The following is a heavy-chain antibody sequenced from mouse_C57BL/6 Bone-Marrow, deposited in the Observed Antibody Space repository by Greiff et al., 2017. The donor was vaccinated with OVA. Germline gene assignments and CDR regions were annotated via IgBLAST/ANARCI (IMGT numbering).Heavy chain of an antibody. V-gene: IGHV1-64*01. CDR1: GYTFTSYW. Sequence: VQLQQPGAELVKPGASVKLSCKASGYTFTSYWMHWVKQRPGQGLEWIGMIHPNSGSTNYNEKFKSKATLTVDKSSSTAYMLRSSLTSEDSAVYYCARGSSSGRGDYWGQGTSVTVSS. D-gene: IGHD3-2*02. CDR2: IHPNSGST. J-gene: IGHJ4*01. CDR3: ARGSSSGRGDY.